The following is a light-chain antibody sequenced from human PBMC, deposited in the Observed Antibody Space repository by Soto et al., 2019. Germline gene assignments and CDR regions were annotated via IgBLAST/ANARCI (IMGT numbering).Light chain of an antibody. CDR3: QQRSNWPL. Sequence: EIVLTQSPGTLSLSPGERVTLSCRASQSVSSYLAWYQQKPGQAPRLLIYDASNRATGIPARFSGSGSGTDFTLTISSLEPEDFAVYYCQQRSNWPLFGQGTRLEIK. CDR1: QSVSSY. J-gene: IGKJ5*01. CDR2: DAS. V-gene: IGKV3-11*01.